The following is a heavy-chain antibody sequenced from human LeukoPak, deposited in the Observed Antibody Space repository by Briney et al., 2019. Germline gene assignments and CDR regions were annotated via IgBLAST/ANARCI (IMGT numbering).Heavy chain of an antibody. CDR2: IYHSGIT. V-gene: IGHV4-4*02. D-gene: IGHD4-17*01. Sequence: LSGTLSLTCAVSGGSISSSNWWSWVRQPPGKGLEWIGEIYHSGITNYNPSLKSRVTISVDKSKTQFSLKLSSVTAADTAVYYCARVGSPTYGDYDYWGQGTLVTVSS. J-gene: IGHJ4*02. CDR3: ARVGSPTYGDYDY. CDR1: GGSISSSNW.